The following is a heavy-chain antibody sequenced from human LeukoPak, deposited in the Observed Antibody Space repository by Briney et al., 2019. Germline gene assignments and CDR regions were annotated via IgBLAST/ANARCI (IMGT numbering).Heavy chain of an antibody. CDR3: DPHDSSSHF. CDR1: GFTFSIYA. CDR2: ISSDGSNK. J-gene: IGHJ4*02. V-gene: IGHV3-30-3*01. D-gene: IGHD6-6*01. Sequence: GRSLRLSCAASGFTFSIYAMHLVRQAPGKGLEWVAFISSDGSNKYYADSVKGRFTISRDNSKNTLYLQMNSLRDEDTAVYYCDPHDSSSHFWGQGTLVTVSS.